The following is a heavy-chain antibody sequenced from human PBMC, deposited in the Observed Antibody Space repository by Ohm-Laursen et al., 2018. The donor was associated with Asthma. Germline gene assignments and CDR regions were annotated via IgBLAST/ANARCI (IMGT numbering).Heavy chain of an antibody. CDR3: ARDGSRSGHYPRPHDY. CDR2: GGSYYDGGLK. CDR1: GFTFRSYA. D-gene: IGHD3-22*01. Sequence: SLRLSCAATGFTFRSYAMHWVRQAPGKGLEWVAVGGSYYDGGLKYYADSVNGRFTVSRDDSKNTLYLQMNSLRAEDTAVYYCARDGSRSGHYPRPHDYWGQGTLVTVSS. V-gene: IGHV3-30-3*01. J-gene: IGHJ4*02.